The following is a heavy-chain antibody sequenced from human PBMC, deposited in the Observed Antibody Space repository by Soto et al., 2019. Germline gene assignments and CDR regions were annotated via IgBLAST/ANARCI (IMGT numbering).Heavy chain of an antibody. CDR1: GFTVSSNY. CDR2: IYSGGST. Sequence: GESLKISCAASGFTVSSNYMSWVRQAPGKGLEWVSVIYSGGSTYYADSVKGRFTISRHNSKNTLYLQMNSLRAEDTAVYYCAFRHDYGFKDGAFDIWGQGTMVTVSS. V-gene: IGHV3-53*04. D-gene: IGHD4-17*01. CDR3: AFRHDYGFKDGAFDI. J-gene: IGHJ3*02.